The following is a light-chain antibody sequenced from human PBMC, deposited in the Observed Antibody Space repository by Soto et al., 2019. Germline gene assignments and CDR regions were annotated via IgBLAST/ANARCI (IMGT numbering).Light chain of an antibody. CDR1: QSVSSY. J-gene: IGKJ4*01. CDR2: DAS. CDR3: QQRSNWPPGALT. Sequence: EIVLTQSPATLSLSPGERATLSCRASQSVSSYLAWYQQKPGQAPRLLIYDASNRATGIPARFSGSGPGTDFTLTISSLEPEDFAVYYCQQRSNWPPGALTFGGGTKVDIK. V-gene: IGKV3-11*01.